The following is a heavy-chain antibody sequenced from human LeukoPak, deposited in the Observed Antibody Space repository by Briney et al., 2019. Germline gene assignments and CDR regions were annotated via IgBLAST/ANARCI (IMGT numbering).Heavy chain of an antibody. J-gene: IGHJ4*02. CDR2: IYTSGST. CDR3: ASNSEGGIAVAGTQIDY. Sequence: SETLSLTCTVSGGSISGYYWSWIRQPAGKGLEWIGRIYTSGSTNYNPSLKSRVTISVDTSKNQFSLKLSSVTAADTAVYYCASNSEGGIAVAGTQIDYWGQGTLVTVSS. V-gene: IGHV4-4*07. CDR1: GGSISGYY. D-gene: IGHD6-19*01.